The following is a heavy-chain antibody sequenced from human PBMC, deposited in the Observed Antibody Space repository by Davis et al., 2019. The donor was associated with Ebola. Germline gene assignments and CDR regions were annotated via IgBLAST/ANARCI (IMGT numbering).Heavy chain of an antibody. J-gene: IGHJ6*03. CDR2: IIPMSGIK. V-gene: IGHV1-69*10. Sequence: SVKVSCKASGGGFSSYAFSWVRQAPGQGLEWVGGIIPMSGIKNNAQKFQGRVTISADQSSNTVYMDLRSLTFEDTAVYYCGTASIAARRYYYNYMDVWGKGTTVTVS. CDR3: GTASIAARRYYYNYMDV. CDR1: GGGFSSYA. D-gene: IGHD6-6*01.